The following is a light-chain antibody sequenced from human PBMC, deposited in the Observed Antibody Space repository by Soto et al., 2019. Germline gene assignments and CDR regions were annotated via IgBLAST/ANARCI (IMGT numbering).Light chain of an antibody. CDR1: SSDVGFYNY. CDR3: SSYRSSSTLYV. V-gene: IGLV2-14*01. Sequence: QSALTQPASVSGSPGQSMTISCTGTSSDVGFYNYVSWYQQHPGKAPKLMIYEVSNRPSGVSNRFSGSKSGNTASLTISGLQAEDEADYYCSSYRSSSTLYVFGTGTKVTVL. CDR2: EVS. J-gene: IGLJ1*01.